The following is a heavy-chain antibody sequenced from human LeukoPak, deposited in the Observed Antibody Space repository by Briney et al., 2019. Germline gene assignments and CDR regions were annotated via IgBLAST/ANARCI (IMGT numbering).Heavy chain of an antibody. J-gene: IGHJ4*02. CDR3: ARGGVLKSVDY. Sequence: PSETLSLTCTVSGGFISGHYWTWIRQPPGKGLEWIGYIYNSGSTKYSPSLKSRVTISVDTSKNQFSLKLSSVTAADTAVYYCARGGVLKSVDYWGQGTLVAVSS. CDR2: IYNSGST. D-gene: IGHD3-16*01. CDR1: GGFISGHY. V-gene: IGHV4-59*11.